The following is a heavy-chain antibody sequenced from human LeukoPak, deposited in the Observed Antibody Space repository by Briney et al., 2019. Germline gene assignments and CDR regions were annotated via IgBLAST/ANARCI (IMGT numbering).Heavy chain of an antibody. CDR1: GYTFTGYY. CDR2: INPNSGGT. D-gene: IGHD4-17*01. J-gene: IGHJ4*02. V-gene: IGHV1-2*02. Sequence: ASVKVSCKASGYTFTGYYMHWVRQAPGQGLEWMGWINPNSGGTNYAQKFQGRVTMTRDTSTSTVYMELSSLRSEDTAVYYCARESYGEEDNWGQGTLVALSS. CDR3: ARESYGEEDN.